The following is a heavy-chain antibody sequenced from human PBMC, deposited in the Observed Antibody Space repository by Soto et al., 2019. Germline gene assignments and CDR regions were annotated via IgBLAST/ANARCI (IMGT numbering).Heavy chain of an antibody. V-gene: IGHV1-8*01. J-gene: IGHJ6*03. Sequence: QVQLVQSGAEVKKPGASVKVSCKTFGYTFTTHEVNWVRQAPGQGLEWMGSLHPHSGDTDYAQKLQGRVTMTMNTSITTAYMELSSLSVEDTAVYYCARGEGEDDDLELDVWGTGTTVIVS. CDR1: GYTFTTHE. CDR3: ARGEGEDDDLELDV. CDR2: LHPHSGDT. D-gene: IGHD3-3*01.